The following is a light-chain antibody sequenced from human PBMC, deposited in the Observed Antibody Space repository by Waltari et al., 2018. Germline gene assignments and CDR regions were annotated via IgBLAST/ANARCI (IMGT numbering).Light chain of an antibody. CDR3: AGWDDSLIGAV. CDR2: SNN. Sequence: QSVLTQPPSASGTPGQRVTMSCSGGSSNIGTNTVNWYQQHPGTAPKLLIYSNNQRPSGVPDRISGSKSGTSASLAISGLQAEEEAIYYCAGWDDSLIGAVFGGGTRLTVL. CDR1: SSNIGTNT. V-gene: IGLV1-44*01. J-gene: IGLJ3*02.